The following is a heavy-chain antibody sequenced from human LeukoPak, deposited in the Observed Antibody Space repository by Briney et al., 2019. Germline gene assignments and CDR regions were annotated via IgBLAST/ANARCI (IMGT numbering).Heavy chain of an antibody. CDR1: GFTFSSYA. CDR3: AKVHPRSRVSGSYYGFDY. V-gene: IGHV3-23*01. J-gene: IGHJ4*02. CDR2: ISGSGGST. D-gene: IGHD1-26*01. Sequence: GGSLRLSCAASGFTFSSYAMSWVRQAPGKGLEWVSAISGSGGSTYYADSVKGRFTISRDNSKNTLYLQMNSLRAEDTAVYYCAKVHPRSRVSGSYYGFDYWGQGTLVTVSS.